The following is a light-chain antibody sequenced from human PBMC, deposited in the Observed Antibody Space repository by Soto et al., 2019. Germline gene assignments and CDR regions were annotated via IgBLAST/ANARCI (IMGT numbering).Light chain of an antibody. CDR1: QSVSSD. CDR3: QQYGSSPSLT. J-gene: IGKJ4*01. CDR2: DAS. V-gene: IGKV3-20*01. Sequence: IVLTQSPATLSLSPGERATLSCRARQSVSSDLAWYQQKPGQAPRLLIYDASNRATGIPARFSGSGSGTDFTLIISRLEPEDFAVYYCQQYGSSPSLTFGGGTKVEIK.